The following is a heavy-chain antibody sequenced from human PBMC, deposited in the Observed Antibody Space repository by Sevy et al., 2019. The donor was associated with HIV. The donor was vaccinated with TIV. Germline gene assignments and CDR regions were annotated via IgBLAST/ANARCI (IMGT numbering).Heavy chain of an antibody. CDR3: ARSNSGYYYCHN. D-gene: IGHD3-22*01. Sequence: ASVKVSCKVSGDIFSYNGISWVRQAPGQGLEWVGGIIPLSGKPTYAQKFQGRVTITADESTSTAYMELASLRSEDTAVYYCARSNSGYYYCHNWGQGTLVTVSS. J-gene: IGHJ4*02. V-gene: IGHV1-69*13. CDR2: IIPLSGKP. CDR1: GDIFSYNG.